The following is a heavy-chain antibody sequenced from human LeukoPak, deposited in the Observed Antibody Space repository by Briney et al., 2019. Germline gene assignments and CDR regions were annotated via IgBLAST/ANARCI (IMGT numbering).Heavy chain of an antibody. CDR2: LSWHSERT. CDR3: ATDICSSIEECNSVARILDYYFDY. Sequence: PGGALRLSCVASGVTFDDYAMHWVRQAPGKGLEWVSGLSWHSERTGYADSVKGRFTISRDNAKNTLYLQLNSLRAEDTALYYCATDICSSIEECNSVARILDYYFDYWGQGPLVTVSS. D-gene: IGHD6-19*01. CDR1: GVTFDDYA. V-gene: IGHV3-9*01. J-gene: IGHJ4*02.